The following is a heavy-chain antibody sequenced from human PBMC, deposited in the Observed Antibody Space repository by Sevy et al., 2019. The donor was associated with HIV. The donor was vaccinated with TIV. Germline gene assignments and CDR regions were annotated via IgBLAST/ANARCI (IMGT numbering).Heavy chain of an antibody. Sequence: GGSLRLSCAASGFTFSDYYMSWVRQAPGKGLEWVSFISTSSSYTIYADSVKGRFTISRDNAKSSLYLQMNSLRAEDTAVYYCARARYSSGWGYLDYWGQGTLVTVSS. CDR2: ISTSSSYT. CDR3: ARARYSSGWGYLDY. CDR1: GFTFSDYY. J-gene: IGHJ4*02. V-gene: IGHV3-11*06. D-gene: IGHD6-19*01.